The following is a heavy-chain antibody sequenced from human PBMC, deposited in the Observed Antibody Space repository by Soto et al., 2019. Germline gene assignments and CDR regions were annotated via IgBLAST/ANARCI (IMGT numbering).Heavy chain of an antibody. CDR3: ARDSSYCTSTICYPDY. V-gene: IGHV4-4*02. CDR1: GGSISSSNW. J-gene: IGHJ4*02. CDR2: IYHSGST. D-gene: IGHD2-2*01. Sequence: SETLSLTCAVSGGSISSSNWWSWVRQPPGKGLEWIGEIYHSGSTNYNPSLKSRVTISVDKSKNQFSLKLSSVTAAATAVYYCARDSSYCTSTICYPDYWGQGTLVTVSS.